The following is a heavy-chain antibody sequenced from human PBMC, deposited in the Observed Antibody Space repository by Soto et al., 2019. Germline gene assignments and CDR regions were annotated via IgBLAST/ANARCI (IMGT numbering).Heavy chain of an antibody. CDR3: ARVWGGAFDI. V-gene: IGHV4-59*01. D-gene: IGHD3-10*01. CDR1: GGSISSYY. J-gene: IGHJ3*02. Sequence: SETLSLTCTVSGGSISSYYWIWSRQPPGKGLEWIGYIYYSGSTNYNPSLKSRVTISVDTSKNQFSLKLSSVTAADTAVYYCARVWGGAFDIWGQGTMVTVSS. CDR2: IYYSGST.